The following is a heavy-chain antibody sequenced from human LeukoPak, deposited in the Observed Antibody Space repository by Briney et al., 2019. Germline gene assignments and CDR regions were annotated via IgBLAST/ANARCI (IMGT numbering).Heavy chain of an antibody. CDR3: ARHTGSGSYYNRFINWFDP. CDR1: GYTFTSYG. D-gene: IGHD3-10*01. CDR2: ISAYNGNT. J-gene: IGHJ5*02. V-gene: IGHV1-18*01. Sequence: ASVKVSCKASGYTFTSYGISWVRQAPGQGPEWMGWISAYNGNTNYAQKLQGRVTMTTDTSTSTAYMELRSLRSDDTAVYYCARHTGSGSYYNRFINWFDPWRQGTLVTVSS.